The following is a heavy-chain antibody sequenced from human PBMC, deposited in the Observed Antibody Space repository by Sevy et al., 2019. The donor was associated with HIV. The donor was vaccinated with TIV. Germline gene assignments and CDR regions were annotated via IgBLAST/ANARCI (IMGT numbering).Heavy chain of an antibody. Sequence: GGSLRLSCAASGFTFSNYRMNWVRQAPGKGLEWGSSISSSSNYIYYADSVKGRFTISRDNPKNSLYLQMNSLRAEDTAVYYCARGSAVLSATIWDGFDYWGQGTLVTDSS. CDR1: GFTFSNYR. V-gene: IGHV3-21*01. J-gene: IGHJ4*02. CDR2: ISSSSNYI. CDR3: ARGSAVLSATIWDGFDY. D-gene: IGHD2-2*02.